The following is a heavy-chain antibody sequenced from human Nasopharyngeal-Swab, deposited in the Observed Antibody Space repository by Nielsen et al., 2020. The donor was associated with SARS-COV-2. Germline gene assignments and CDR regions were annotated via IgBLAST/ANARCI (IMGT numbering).Heavy chain of an antibody. CDR3: ARDAHVIGPDFDAFDI. Sequence: GVLKISCAASGFTFSNYAMSWVRQAPGKGLEWVSGISASGASTYYADSVKGRFTISRDNSQNTLYLQVNSLRAEDTALFYCARDAHVIGPDFDAFDIWGQGTMVTVSS. CDR1: GFTFSNYA. CDR2: ISASGAST. D-gene: IGHD2-21*02. V-gene: IGHV3-23*01. J-gene: IGHJ3*02.